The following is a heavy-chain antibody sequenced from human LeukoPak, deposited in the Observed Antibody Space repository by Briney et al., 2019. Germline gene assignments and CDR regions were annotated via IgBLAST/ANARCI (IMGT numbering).Heavy chain of an antibody. CDR2: ISYDGSNK. J-gene: IGHJ5*02. CDR1: GFTFSSYG. D-gene: IGHD1-26*01. Sequence: GGSLRLSCAASGFTFSSYGMHWVRQAPGKGLEWVAVISYDGSNKYYADSVKGRFTISRDNSKNTLYLQMNSLRAEDTAVYYCAKIRLVGANAAYNWFDPWGQGTLVTVSS. V-gene: IGHV3-30*18. CDR3: AKIRLVGANAAYNWFDP.